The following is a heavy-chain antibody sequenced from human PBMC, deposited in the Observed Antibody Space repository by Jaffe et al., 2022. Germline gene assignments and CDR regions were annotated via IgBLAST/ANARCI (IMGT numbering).Heavy chain of an antibody. D-gene: IGHD3-3*01. J-gene: IGHJ4*02. CDR2: IYYSGST. CDR1: GGSISSSSYY. Sequence: QLQLQESGPGLVKPSETLSLTCTVSGGSISSSSYYWGWIRQPPGKGLEWIGSIYYSGSTYYNPSLKSRVTISVDTSKNQFSLKLSSVTAADTAVYYCARHQSNTYYDFWSGYYSGYFDYWGQGTLVTVSS. CDR3: ARHQSNTYYDFWSGYYSGYFDY. V-gene: IGHV4-39*01.